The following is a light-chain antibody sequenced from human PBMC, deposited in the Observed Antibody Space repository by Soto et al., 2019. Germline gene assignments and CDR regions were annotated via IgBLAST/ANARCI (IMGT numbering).Light chain of an antibody. CDR2: DVS. J-gene: IGLJ1*01. CDR1: SGDVGGYNY. V-gene: IGLV2-14*01. CDR3: SSYTSSSTYV. Sequence: QSVLTQPASVSRSPGQSITISCTGTSGDVGGYNYVSWYQQHPGKAPKLMIYDVSNRPSGVSNRFSGSKSGNTASLTISGLQAEDEADYYCSSYTSSSTYVFATGTKVTVL.